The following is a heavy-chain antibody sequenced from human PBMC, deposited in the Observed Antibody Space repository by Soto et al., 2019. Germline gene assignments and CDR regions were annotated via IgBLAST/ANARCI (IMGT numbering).Heavy chain of an antibody. CDR1: GGSVSSSDYY. J-gene: IGHJ4*02. V-gene: IGHV4-39*01. CDR3: ARQPGGFGYYFDY. Sequence: QLQLQESGPGLVKPSETLSLTCTVSGGSVSSSDYYWGWIRQPPGKELEWIGAVYYSGTTYYMPSLNSRLTISVDTSKNHFSLNLRCVTAAATAVYYCARQPGGFGYYFDYWGQGALVTVSS. D-gene: IGHD3-16*01. CDR2: VYYSGTT.